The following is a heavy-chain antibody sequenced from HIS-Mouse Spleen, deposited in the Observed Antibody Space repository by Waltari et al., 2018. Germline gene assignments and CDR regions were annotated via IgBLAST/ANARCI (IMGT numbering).Heavy chain of an antibody. Sequence: QVQLQQWGAGLLKPSETLSLTCAVYGGSFSGYYWIWIRQPPRKGLEWIGEINHSGSTNYNPSLKSRVTISVDMSKNQFSLKLSSVTAADTAVYYCASPVGEQQLVGRRFAFDIWGQGTMVTVSS. CDR1: GGSFSGYY. CDR2: INHSGST. CDR3: ASPVGEQQLVGRRFAFDI. V-gene: IGHV4-34*01. D-gene: IGHD6-13*01. J-gene: IGHJ3*02.